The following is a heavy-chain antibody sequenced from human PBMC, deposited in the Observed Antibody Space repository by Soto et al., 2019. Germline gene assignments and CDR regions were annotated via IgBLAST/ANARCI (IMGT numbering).Heavy chain of an antibody. V-gene: IGHV4-59*08. J-gene: IGHJ6*03. CDR2: IYYSGST. CDR3: ARLRDYNRLSNYYYYMDV. D-gene: IGHD4-17*01. CDR1: GGSISSCY. Sequence: PSETLSLTCTVSGGSISSCYWSWIRQPPGKGLEWIGYIYYSGSTNYNPSLKSRVTISVDTSKNQFSLKLSSVTAADTAVYYCARLRDYNRLSNYYYYMDVWGKGTTVTVSS.